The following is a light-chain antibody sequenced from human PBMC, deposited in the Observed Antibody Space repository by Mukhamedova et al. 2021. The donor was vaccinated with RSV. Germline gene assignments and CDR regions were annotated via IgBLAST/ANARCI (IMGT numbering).Light chain of an antibody. CDR2: GKN. Sequence: QGDSLRSYYASWYQQKPGQAPVLVIYGKNNRPSGIPDRFSGSSPGNTASLTINGAQAEDEADYYCNSRDSSGNQLVFGGGTKLTDL. CDR1: SLRSYY. J-gene: IGLJ2*01. V-gene: IGLV3-19*01. CDR3: NSRDSSGNQLV.